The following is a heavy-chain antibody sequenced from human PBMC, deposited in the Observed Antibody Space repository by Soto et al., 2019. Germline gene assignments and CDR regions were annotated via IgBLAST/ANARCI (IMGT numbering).Heavy chain of an antibody. CDR1: GGSISSSNC. CDR2: IYQSGST. CDR3: ARVVVMYYFDY. V-gene: IGHV4-4*02. D-gene: IGHD3-22*01. J-gene: IGHJ4*02. Sequence: TLSLTCAVSGGSISSSNCWSWVRQPPGKGLEWIGEIYQSGSTNYNPSLKIRVTISVDKSKNQFSLKLSSVTAADTAVYYCARVVVMYYFDYWGQGTLVTVSS.